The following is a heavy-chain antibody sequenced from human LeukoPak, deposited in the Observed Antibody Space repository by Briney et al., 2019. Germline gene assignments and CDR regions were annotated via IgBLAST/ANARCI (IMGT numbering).Heavy chain of an antibody. J-gene: IGHJ4*02. Sequence: SETLSLTCTVSGGSISSYYWSWIRQPPGKGLEWIGYIHYSGTTNYYPSLKSRVTIALDTSKNQFSLKLNSVTAADTAVYYCARFGTSSSRFFDQWGQGTLVTVSS. CDR2: IHYSGTT. CDR3: ARFGTSSSRFFDQ. V-gene: IGHV4-59*01. D-gene: IGHD6-6*01. CDR1: GGSISSYY.